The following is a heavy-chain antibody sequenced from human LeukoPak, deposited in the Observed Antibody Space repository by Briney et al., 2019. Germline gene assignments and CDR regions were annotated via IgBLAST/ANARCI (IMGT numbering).Heavy chain of an antibody. V-gene: IGHV1-8*03. CDR2: MNPNSGNT. CDR3: ARDVSSIAAPNWFDP. D-gene: IGHD6-6*01. CDR1: GYTFTSYD. Sequence: ASVKVSCKASGYTFTSYDINWVRQATGQGLEWMGWMNPNSGNTGYAQKFQGRVTITADESTSTAYMELSSLRSEDTAVYYCARDVSSIAAPNWFDPWGQGTLVTVSS. J-gene: IGHJ5*02.